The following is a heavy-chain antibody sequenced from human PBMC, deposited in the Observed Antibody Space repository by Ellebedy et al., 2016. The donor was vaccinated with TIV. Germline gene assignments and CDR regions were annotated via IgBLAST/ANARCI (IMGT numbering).Heavy chain of an antibody. CDR1: GFTFSSYS. CDR2: ISSSSNYI. J-gene: IGHJ6*02. V-gene: IGHV3-21*01. CDR3: ARAIISYDSSGYYPNYYYYGMDV. D-gene: IGHD3-22*01. Sequence: GESLKISCAASGFTFSSYSMNWVRQAPGKGLEWVSSISSSSNYIYYADSVKGRFTVSRDNAKNSLYLQMNSLRAEDTAVYYCARAIISYDSSGYYPNYYYYGMDVWGQGTTVTVSS.